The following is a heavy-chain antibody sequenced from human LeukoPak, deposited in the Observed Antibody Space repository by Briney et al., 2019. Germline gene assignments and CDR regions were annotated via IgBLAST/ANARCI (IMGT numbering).Heavy chain of an antibody. Sequence: GESLKISCKASGYSFSSYWIGWVRRMPGKGLVWMAIIYPGDSDTRYSPSFQGQVTISADKSISTAYLQWSSLKASDTAIYYCARLMAGGTYRAAFDIWGQGTMVTVSS. CDR1: GYSFSSYW. V-gene: IGHV5-51*01. CDR3: ARLMAGGTYRAAFDI. D-gene: IGHD1-1*01. J-gene: IGHJ3*02. CDR2: IYPGDSDT.